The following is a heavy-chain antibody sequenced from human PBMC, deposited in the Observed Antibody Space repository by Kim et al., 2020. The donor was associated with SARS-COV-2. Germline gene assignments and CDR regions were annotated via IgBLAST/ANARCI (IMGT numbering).Heavy chain of an antibody. Sequence: SETLSLTFTVSGGSISTYYWSWIRQPPGKGLEWIGYVYYNGITNYNPSLKSRVTISVDTSKNQFSLNLSSVTAADTAVYYCARGRTLNTYYFYYMDVWGKGTTVTVSS. D-gene: IGHD2-21*01. J-gene: IGHJ6*03. CDR1: GGSISTYY. CDR2: VYYNGIT. V-gene: IGHV4-59*01. CDR3: ARGRTLNTYYFYYMDV.